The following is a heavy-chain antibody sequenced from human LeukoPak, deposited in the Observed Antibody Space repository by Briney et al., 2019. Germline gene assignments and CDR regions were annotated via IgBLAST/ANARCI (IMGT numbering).Heavy chain of an antibody. D-gene: IGHD5-18*01. CDR1: GGSISSSSYY. CDR2: IYYSGST. CDR3: ARFSWGIYSHYIFDY. J-gene: IGHJ4*02. V-gene: IGHV4-39*01. Sequence: PSETLSLTCTVSGGSISSSSYYWGWIRQPPGKGLEWIGSIYYSGSTYYNPSLKSRVTISVDTSKNQFSLKLSSVTAADTAVYYCARFSWGIYSHYIFDYWGQGTLVTVSS.